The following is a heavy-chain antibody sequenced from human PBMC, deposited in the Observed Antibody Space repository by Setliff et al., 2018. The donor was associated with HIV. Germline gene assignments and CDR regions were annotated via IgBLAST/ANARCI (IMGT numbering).Heavy chain of an antibody. CDR2: INSGGSTT. CDR1: GFTFGDYT. CDR3: ARGPGSNNFYVGDY. J-gene: IGHJ4*02. V-gene: IGHV3-74*01. D-gene: IGHD3-10*02. Sequence: PGGSLRLSCAASGFTFGDYTMHWVRQAPGKGPVWVSRINSGGSTTNYADSVKGRFTISRDNAKNTLYLQMNSLRVEDTAVYYCARGPGSNNFYVGDYWGQGALVTVSS.